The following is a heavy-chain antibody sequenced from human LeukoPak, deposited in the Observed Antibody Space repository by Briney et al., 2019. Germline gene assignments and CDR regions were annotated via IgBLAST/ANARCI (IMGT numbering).Heavy chain of an antibody. J-gene: IGHJ6*02. V-gene: IGHV1-46*01. D-gene: IGHD3-22*01. CDR1: GYTFTNYY. CDR2: INPSGGST. CDR3: ARERSITMIVVVIGRYGMDV. Sequence: ASVKVSCKASGYTFTNYYMHWVRQAPGQELEWMGIINPSGGSTSYAQKFQGRVTMTRDTSTSTVYMELSSLRSEDTAVYYCARERSITMIVVVIGRYGMDVWGQGTTVTVSS.